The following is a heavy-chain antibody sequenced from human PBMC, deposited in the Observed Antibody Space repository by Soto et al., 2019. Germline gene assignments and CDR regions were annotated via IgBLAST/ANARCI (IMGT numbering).Heavy chain of an antibody. CDR3: ARAWGTTRDY. Sequence: QVQLVQSGAEVKKPGASVKVSCKASGYTFTSYDINWVRQATGQGLEWMGWMNPNSGNTGYAQKFQGRVTMTRNTSISTTYMELSSLICEDTALCYRARAWGTTRDYWGQGPLVTVSS. J-gene: IGHJ4*02. V-gene: IGHV1-8*01. CDR1: GYTFTSYD. D-gene: IGHD2-2*01. CDR2: MNPNSGNT.